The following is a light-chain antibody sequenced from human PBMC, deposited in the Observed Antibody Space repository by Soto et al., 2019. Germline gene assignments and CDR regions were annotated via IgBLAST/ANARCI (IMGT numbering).Light chain of an antibody. CDR1: QSISSW. J-gene: IGKJ1*01. CDR2: DAS. Sequence: DIQMTQSPSTLSASVGDRVTITCRASQSISSWLAWYQQKPGKAPKLLIYDASSLESGVPSRFSGSGSGTEFTPTISSLQPDDFATYYCQQYNSYWGRTFGQGTKVEIK. V-gene: IGKV1-5*01. CDR3: QQYNSYWGRT.